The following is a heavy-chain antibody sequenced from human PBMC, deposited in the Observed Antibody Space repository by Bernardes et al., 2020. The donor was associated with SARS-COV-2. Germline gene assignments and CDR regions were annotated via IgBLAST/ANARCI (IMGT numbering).Heavy chain of an antibody. CDR3: ARTWAYGGSFKIDY. D-gene: IGHD1-26*01. J-gene: IGHJ4*02. V-gene: IGHV2-70*12. CDR1: DFSLNTGGMC. CDR2: ITWDGDK. Sequence: SGPTLVKPTETLTLTCDFSDFSLNTGGMCVSWIRQPPGKALEWLAMITWDGDKYSTTSLKTRLTISKDTSRSQVVLTMTGVDPVDTATYYCARTWAYGGSFKIDYWGQGILVTVAS.